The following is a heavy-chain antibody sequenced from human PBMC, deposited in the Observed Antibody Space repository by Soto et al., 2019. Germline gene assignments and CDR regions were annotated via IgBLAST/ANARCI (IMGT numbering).Heavy chain of an antibody. CDR2: IYNTGNT. J-gene: IGHJ3*02. Sequence: SETLSLTCAVSGGSIVSPGYSFTCIRQPPWNGLEWIGYIYNTGNTYYNPSLKSRVTISVDRSKNHFSLRLSSVTAADTAMYYCARGAPFVVVTAAPGDAFDIWGQGTMVTVSS. CDR1: GGSIVSPGYS. D-gene: IGHD2-21*02. V-gene: IGHV4-30-2*01. CDR3: ARGAPFVVVTAAPGDAFDI.